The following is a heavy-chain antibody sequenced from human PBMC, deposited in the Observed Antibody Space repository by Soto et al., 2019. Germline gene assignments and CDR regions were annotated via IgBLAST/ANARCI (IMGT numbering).Heavy chain of an antibody. D-gene: IGHD4-17*01. CDR2: ISAYNGNT. V-gene: IGHV1-18*01. Sequence: VQLVQSGAEVKKPGASVKVSCKASGYTFTSYGISWVRQAPGQGLEWMGWISAYNGNTNYAQKLQGRVTMTTDTSTSTAYMELRSLRSEDTAVYYCARDGDYDLYYYYGMDVWGQGTTVTVSS. J-gene: IGHJ6*02. CDR1: GYTFTSYG. CDR3: ARDGDYDLYYYYGMDV.